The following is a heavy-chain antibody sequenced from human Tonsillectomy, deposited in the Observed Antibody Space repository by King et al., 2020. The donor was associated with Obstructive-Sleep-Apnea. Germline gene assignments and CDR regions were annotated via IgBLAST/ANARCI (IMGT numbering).Heavy chain of an antibody. Sequence: VQLVESGGGLVQPGGSLRLSCAASGFTFSSYWMHWVRHAPGKGLVWVSRINSDGSSTSYADSVKGRFTISRDNAKNTLYLQMNSLRAEDTAVYYCAREWVVVAPQSHRGYYYYGMDVWGQGTTVTVSS. V-gene: IGHV3-74*01. CDR2: INSDGSST. D-gene: IGHD2-15*01. CDR1: GFTFSSYW. J-gene: IGHJ6*02. CDR3: AREWVVVAPQSHRGYYYYGMDV.